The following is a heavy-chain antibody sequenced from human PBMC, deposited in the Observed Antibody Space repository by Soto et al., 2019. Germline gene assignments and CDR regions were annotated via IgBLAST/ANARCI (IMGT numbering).Heavy chain of an antibody. V-gene: IGHV1-69*13. Sequence: SVKVSCKASGGTFSSYAISWVRQAPGQGLEWMGGIIPIFGTANHAQKVQRRVTITADEFTSTAYVELSSLGSEDTGVYYCARPRSYSSSSGFDYWGQGTLVTVSS. CDR1: GGTFSSYA. CDR3: ARPRSYSSSSGFDY. D-gene: IGHD6-6*01. CDR2: IIPIFGTA. J-gene: IGHJ4*02.